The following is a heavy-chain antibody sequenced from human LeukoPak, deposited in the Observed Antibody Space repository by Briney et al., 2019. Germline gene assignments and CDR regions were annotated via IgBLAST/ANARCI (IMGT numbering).Heavy chain of an antibody. CDR1: GFTVSSNY. D-gene: IGHD3-22*01. CDR3: ARLDDSSGYSFDY. CDR2: INGDGSST. J-gene: IGHJ4*02. Sequence: GGSLRLSCAASGFTVSSNYMSWVRQAPGKGLVWVSRINGDGSSTSYADSVKGRFTISRDNAKNTLYLQMNSLRAEDTAVYYCARLDDSSGYSFDYWGQGTLVTVSS. V-gene: IGHV3-74*01.